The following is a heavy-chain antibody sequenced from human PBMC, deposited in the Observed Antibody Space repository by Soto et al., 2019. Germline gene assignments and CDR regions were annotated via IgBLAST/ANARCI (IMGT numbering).Heavy chain of an antibody. V-gene: IGHV1-58*01. J-gene: IGHJ6*02. D-gene: IGHD6-13*01. CDR1: GFTFSTSA. Sequence: SVKVSCKASGFTFSTSAVQWVRQARGQRLEWIGWIVIGSGSTNYAQKFQERVTMTRDMSTSTVYMELSALIPDDTAVYYCARSLLDEYSSSWRSAYYGMDVWGQGTTVTVSS. CDR2: IVIGSGST. CDR3: ARSLLDEYSSSWRSAYYGMDV.